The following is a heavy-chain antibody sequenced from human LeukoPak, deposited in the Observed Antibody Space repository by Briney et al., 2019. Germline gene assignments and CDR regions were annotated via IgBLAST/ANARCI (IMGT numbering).Heavy chain of an antibody. V-gene: IGHV1-2*02. CDR2: INPNSGGT. J-gene: IGHJ5*02. D-gene: IGHD3-10*01. CDR1: GYTFTGYY. CDR3: AREGFGELLKGGWFDP. Sequence: ASVKVSCKASGYTFTGYYMHWVRQAPGQGLEWMGWINPNSGGTDYAQKFQGRVTMTRDTSISTAYMELSRLRSDDTAVYYCAREGFGELLKGGWFDPWGQGTLVTVSS.